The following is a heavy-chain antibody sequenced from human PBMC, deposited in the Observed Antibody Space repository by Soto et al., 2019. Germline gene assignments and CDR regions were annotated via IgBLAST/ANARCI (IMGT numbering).Heavy chain of an antibody. Sequence: GGSLRLSCAASGFSFNSYAMSWVRQAPGKGLEWVSSIHGSGSTYYVDSVKGRFTISRDNSKNTLDLQMNSLRPEDTAVYYCARDPSVDGSGSYSMDVWGQGTTVTVSS. CDR2: IHGSGST. CDR3: ARDPSVDGSGSYSMDV. V-gene: IGHV3-23*01. J-gene: IGHJ6*03. D-gene: IGHD3-10*01. CDR1: GFSFNSYA.